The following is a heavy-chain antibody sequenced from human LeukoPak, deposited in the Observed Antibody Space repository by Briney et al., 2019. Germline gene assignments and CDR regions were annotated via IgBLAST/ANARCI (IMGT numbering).Heavy chain of an antibody. CDR2: INPSGGST. V-gene: IGHV1-46*01. CDR3: ARVYPSGSYDY. J-gene: IGHJ4*02. D-gene: IGHD1-26*01. CDR1: GYTFTSYY. Sequence: ASVKVSCKASGYTFTSYYMHWVRQAPGQGLEWMGIINPSGGSTSSVQKFQGRVTMTRDTSTSTVYMELSSLRSEDTAVYYCARVYPSGSYDYWGQGTLVTVSS.